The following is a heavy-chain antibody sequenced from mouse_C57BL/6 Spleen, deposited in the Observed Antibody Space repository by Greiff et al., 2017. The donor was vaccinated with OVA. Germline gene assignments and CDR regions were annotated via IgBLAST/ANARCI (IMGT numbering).Heavy chain of an antibody. V-gene: IGHV5-4*01. CDR1: GFTFSSYA. CDR2: ISDGGSYT. CDR3: ARDKGLYFDY. Sequence: EVKLVESGGGLVKPGGSLKLSCAASGFTFSSYAMSWVRQTPEKRLEWVATISDGGSYTYYPDNVKGRFTISRDNAKNNLYLQMSHLKSEDTAMYYCARDKGLYFDYWGQGTTLTVSS. J-gene: IGHJ2*01.